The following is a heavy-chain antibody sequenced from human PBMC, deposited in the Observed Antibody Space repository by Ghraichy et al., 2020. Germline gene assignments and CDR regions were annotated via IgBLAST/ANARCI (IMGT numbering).Heavy chain of an antibody. J-gene: IGHJ4*02. V-gene: IGHV3-43*01. CDR2: ISWDGGST. Sequence: GGSLRLSCAASGFTFDDYTMHWVRQAPGKGLEWVSLISWDGGSTYYADSVKGRFTISRDNSKNSLYLQMNSLRTEDTALYYCAKDLGYSSGWSSIDYWGQGTLVTVSS. CDR1: GFTFDDYT. D-gene: IGHD6-19*01. CDR3: AKDLGYSSGWSSIDY.